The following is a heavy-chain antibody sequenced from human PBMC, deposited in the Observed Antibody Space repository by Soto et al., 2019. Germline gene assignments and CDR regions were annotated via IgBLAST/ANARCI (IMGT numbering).Heavy chain of an antibody. CDR2: IYSCGST. J-gene: IGHJ6*02. V-gene: IGHV3-53*04. CDR1: GFTVSSNY. Sequence: GGSLRLSCAASGFTVSSNYMSWVRQAPGKGLEWVSVIYSCGSTYYEDSVKGRFTISRHNSKNTLYLQMNSLRAEDTAVYYCARWAAAGSLYYSYGMDVWGQGTTVTVSS. CDR3: ARWAAAGSLYYSYGMDV. D-gene: IGHD6-13*01.